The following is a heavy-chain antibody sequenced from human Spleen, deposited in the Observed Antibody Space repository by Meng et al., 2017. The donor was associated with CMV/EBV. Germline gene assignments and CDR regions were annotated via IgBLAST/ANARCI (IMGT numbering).Heavy chain of an antibody. Sequence: SGFTFSSYGMHWVRQAPGRGLEWVAFISNDGSYKHYAGSVKGRFTISRDNSKNTLYLQMSSLRPEDTAVYYCARDPNFSGSGSYPDYWGQGTLVTVSS. CDR1: GFTFSSYG. D-gene: IGHD3-10*01. J-gene: IGHJ4*02. CDR3: ARDPNFSGSGSYPDY. CDR2: ISNDGSYK. V-gene: IGHV3-30*19.